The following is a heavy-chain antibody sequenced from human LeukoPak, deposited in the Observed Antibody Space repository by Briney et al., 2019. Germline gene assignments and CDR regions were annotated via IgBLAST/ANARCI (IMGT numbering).Heavy chain of an antibody. V-gene: IGHV1-69*04. Sequence: ASVKVSCKASGGTFSSYAISWVRQAPGQGLEWMGRIIPILGIANYAQKFQGRVTITADKFTSTAYMELSSLRSEDTAVYYCARTTLTGYSPTDYWGQGTLVTVSS. CDR2: IIPILGIA. CDR1: GGTFSSYA. D-gene: IGHD3-9*01. CDR3: ARTTLTGYSPTDY. J-gene: IGHJ4*02.